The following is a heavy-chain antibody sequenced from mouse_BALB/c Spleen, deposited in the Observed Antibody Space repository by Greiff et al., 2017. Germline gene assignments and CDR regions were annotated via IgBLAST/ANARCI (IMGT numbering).Heavy chain of an antibody. CDR1: GFSLTSYG. CDR2: IWSGGST. D-gene: IGHD2-4*01. V-gene: IGHV2-2*02. CDR3: ARKRVDYDGFAY. J-gene: IGHJ3*01. Sequence: QVQLKQSGPGLVQPSQSLSITCTVSGFSLTSYGVHWVRQSPGKGLEWLGVIWSGGSTDYNAAFISRLSISKDNSKSQVFFKMNRLQANDTAIYYCARKRVDYDGFAYWGQGTLVTVSA.